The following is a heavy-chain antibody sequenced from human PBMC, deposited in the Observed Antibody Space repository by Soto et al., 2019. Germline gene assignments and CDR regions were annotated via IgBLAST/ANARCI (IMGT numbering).Heavy chain of an antibody. V-gene: IGHV3-23*01. CDR1: GFTFSSYA. CDR2: ISGSGGST. J-gene: IGHJ6*03. Sequence: GGSLRLSCAASGFTFSSYAMSWVRQAPGKGLEWVSAISGSGGSTYYADSVKGRFTISRDNSKNTLYLQMNSLRAEDTAVYYCAKGPPSYYYGSGSYYIPPGGYMDVWGKGTTVTVSS. D-gene: IGHD3-10*01. CDR3: AKGPPSYYYGSGSYYIPPGGYMDV.